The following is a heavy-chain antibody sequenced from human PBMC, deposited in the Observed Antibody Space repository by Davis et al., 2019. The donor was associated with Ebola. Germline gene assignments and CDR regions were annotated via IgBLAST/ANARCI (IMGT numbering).Heavy chain of an antibody. CDR3: ATDSYDRYCSGGSCSNWFDP. CDR2: INPNSGGT. Sequence: ASVKVSCKASGYTFTGYYMHWVRQALGQGLEWMGWINPNSGGTNYAQKFQGWVTMTRDTSISTAYMELSRLRSEDTAVYYCATDSYDRYCSGGSCSNWFDPWGQGTLVTVSS. J-gene: IGHJ5*02. V-gene: IGHV1-2*04. D-gene: IGHD2-15*01. CDR1: GYTFTGYY.